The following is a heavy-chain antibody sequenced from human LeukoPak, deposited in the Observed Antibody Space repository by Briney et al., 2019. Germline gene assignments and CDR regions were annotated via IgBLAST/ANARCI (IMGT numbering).Heavy chain of an antibody. V-gene: IGHV2-70*11. J-gene: IGHJ4*02. CDR2: IDWDDDK. Sequence: SGPTLVKPTQTLTLTCTFSGFSLSTSGVGVSWIRQPPGKALEWLARIDWDDDKYSSTSLRTRLTISKDTSKNQVVLTMTNMDPVDTATYYCARMATGGYAYDYWGQGTLVTVSS. CDR3: ARMATGGYAYDY. CDR1: GFSLSTSGVG. D-gene: IGHD5-12*01.